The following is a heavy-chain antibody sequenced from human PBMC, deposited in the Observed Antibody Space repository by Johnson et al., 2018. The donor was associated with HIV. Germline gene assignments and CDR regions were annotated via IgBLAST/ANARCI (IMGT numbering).Heavy chain of an antibody. CDR3: ARDFGYSSGWYRDDAFDI. J-gene: IGHJ3*02. Sequence: QVQLVESGGGVVQAGRSLRLSCAASGFTFNSYATHWVRQAPGKGLEWVAVISYDGSDKYYADSVKGRFTISRDNSKNSLYLQMNSLRAEDTAVYYCARDFGYSSGWYRDDAFDIWGQGTMVTVSS. CDR2: ISYDGSDK. D-gene: IGHD6-19*01. V-gene: IGHV3-30*04. CDR1: GFTFNSYA.